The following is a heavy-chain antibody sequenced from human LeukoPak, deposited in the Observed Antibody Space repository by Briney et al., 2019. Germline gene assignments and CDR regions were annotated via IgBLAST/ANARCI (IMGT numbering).Heavy chain of an antibody. CDR1: AFTFSSYA. CDR3: AKGTQQWLVGAYYSMDV. Sequence: GGSLRLSCAASAFTFSSYAMGWVRQAPGKGLEWVSAISGSGGNTYYADSVKGRFTISRDNSKNTLHLQMNSLRAEDTAIYYCAKGTQQWLVGAYYSMDVWGQGTTVTVSS. V-gene: IGHV3-23*01. CDR2: ISGSGGNT. D-gene: IGHD6-19*01. J-gene: IGHJ6*02.